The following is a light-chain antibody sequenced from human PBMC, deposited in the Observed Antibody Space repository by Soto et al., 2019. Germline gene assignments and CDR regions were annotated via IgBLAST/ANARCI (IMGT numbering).Light chain of an antibody. CDR1: SSDVGGYNY. CDR3: CSYAGSYTFSV. V-gene: IGLV2-11*01. Sequence: QSVLTPPRSVSGSPGQSVTLSCTGNSSDVGGYNYVSWYQQHPGKAPKLMIYDVSKRPSGVPDRFSGSKSGNTASLTISGLQAEDEADYYCCSYAGSYTFSVFGTGTKVTVL. CDR2: DVS. J-gene: IGLJ1*01.